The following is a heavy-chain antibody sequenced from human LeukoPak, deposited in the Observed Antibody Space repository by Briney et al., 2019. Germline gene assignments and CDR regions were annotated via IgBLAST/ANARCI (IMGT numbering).Heavy chain of an antibody. J-gene: IGHJ4*02. V-gene: IGHV1-2*02. CDR1: GYTFTGYY. D-gene: IGHD2-15*01. CDR2: INPNSGGT. CDR3: ARRSSCLDY. Sequence: VASVKVSCKASGYTFTGYYMHWVRQAPGQGLEWMGWINPNSGGTNYAQKFQGRVTMTRDTSISTAYMELSRLRSDDTALYYCARRSSCLDYWGQGTLVTVSS.